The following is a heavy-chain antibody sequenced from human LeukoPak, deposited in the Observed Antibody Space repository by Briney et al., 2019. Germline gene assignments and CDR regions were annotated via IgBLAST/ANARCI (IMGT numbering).Heavy chain of an antibody. CDR2: IIPILGIA. D-gene: IGHD6-13*01. Sequence: SVKVSCKASGGTFSSYTISWVLQAPGQGLEWMGRIIPILGIANYAQKFQGRVTITADKSTSTAYMELSSLRSEDTVVYYRARVGSSSWPELDYWGQGTLVTVSS. CDR1: GGTFSSYT. V-gene: IGHV1-69*02. J-gene: IGHJ4*02. CDR3: ARVGSSSWPELDY.